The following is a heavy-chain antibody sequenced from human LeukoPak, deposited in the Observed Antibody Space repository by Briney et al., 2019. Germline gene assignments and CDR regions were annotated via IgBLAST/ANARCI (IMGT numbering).Heavy chain of an antibody. Sequence: GGSLRLSCAASGFTFSSYAMSWVRQAPGKGLEWVSAISGSGGSTYYADSVKGRFTISRDNSKNTLYLQMNSLRAEDTAVYFCAKAFSSGWGGGDFDCWGQGTLVTVPS. CDR1: GFTFSSYA. V-gene: IGHV3-23*01. CDR2: ISGSGGST. J-gene: IGHJ4*02. D-gene: IGHD6-19*01. CDR3: AKAFSSGWGGGDFDC.